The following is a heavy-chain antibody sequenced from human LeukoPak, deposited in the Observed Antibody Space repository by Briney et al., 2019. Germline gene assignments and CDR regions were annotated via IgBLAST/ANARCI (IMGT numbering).Heavy chain of an antibody. Sequence: GGSLRLSCVGSGFTYTAHWMTWVRQAPGKGLEWVANIKEDGREKYYVDSVKGRFAISRDNAKNSLYLQMTSLRVEDTAVYYCTSGLFDYWGQGTLVTVSS. CDR2: IKEDGREK. CDR1: GFTYTAHW. J-gene: IGHJ4*02. D-gene: IGHD3-22*01. CDR3: TSGLFDY. V-gene: IGHV3-7*03.